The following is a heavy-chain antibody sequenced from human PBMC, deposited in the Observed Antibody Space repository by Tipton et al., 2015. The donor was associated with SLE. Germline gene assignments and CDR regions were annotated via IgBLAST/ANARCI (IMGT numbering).Heavy chain of an antibody. Sequence: TLSLTCTVSGGSISSYYWSWIRQPPGKGLEWIGYIYYSGSTNYDPSLKSRVTISVDTSKTQFSLKLSSVTAADPAVYYCARQSYPGLVVYAHNWFDPWGQGTLVTVPS. J-gene: IGHJ5*02. V-gene: IGHV4-59*08. D-gene: IGHD2-8*02. CDR2: IYYSGST. CDR3: ARQSYPGLVVYAHNWFDP. CDR1: GGSISSYY.